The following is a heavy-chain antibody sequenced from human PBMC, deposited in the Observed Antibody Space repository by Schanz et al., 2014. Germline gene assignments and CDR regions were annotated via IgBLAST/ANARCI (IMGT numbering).Heavy chain of an antibody. D-gene: IGHD2-21*02. J-gene: IGHJ4*02. CDR2: ISRSGNYI. Sequence: EVQLVESGGGLVQPGGSLRLSCAASGFTLSNSDMHWVRQGPGKGLEWVSSISRSGNYIHYADSVKGRFTISRDNSKNTLYLQMNSLRDRDTAVYYGARDSRREYDLVTAYYAIDYWGQGTLVSVSS. CDR1: GFTLSNSD. CDR3: ARDSRREYDLVTAYYAIDY. V-gene: IGHV3-21*01.